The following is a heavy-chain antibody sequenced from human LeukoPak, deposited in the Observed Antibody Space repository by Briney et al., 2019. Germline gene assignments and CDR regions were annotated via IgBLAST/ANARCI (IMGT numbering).Heavy chain of an antibody. J-gene: IGHJ4*02. V-gene: IGHV1-2*02. D-gene: IGHD5-12*01. CDR2: INPNSGGT. CDR3: ARARMWSAYDYFDY. CDR1: GYTFTGYY. Sequence: ASVKVSCKASGYTFTGYYIHWVRQAPGQGLEWVGWINPNSGGTNFAQKFQGRFTMTRDTSTTTAYMELSSLRSDDTAVYYCARARMWSAYDYFDYWGQGTLVTVSS.